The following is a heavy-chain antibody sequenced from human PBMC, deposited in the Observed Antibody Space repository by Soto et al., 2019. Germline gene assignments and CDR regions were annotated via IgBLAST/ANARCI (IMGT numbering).Heavy chain of an antibody. CDR2: ISAYNGNT. J-gene: IGHJ4*02. D-gene: IGHD5-12*01. Sequence: ASVKVSCKASGYTFTSYGIIWVRQAPGQGLEWMGWISAYNGNTNYAQKLQGRVTMTTDTSTSTAYMELRSLRSDDTAVYYCARVVATISAFDYWGQGTLVTVSS. CDR1: GYTFTSYG. CDR3: ARVVATISAFDY. V-gene: IGHV1-18*01.